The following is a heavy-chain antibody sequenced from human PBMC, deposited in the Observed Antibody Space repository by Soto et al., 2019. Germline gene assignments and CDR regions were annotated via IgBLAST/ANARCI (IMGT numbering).Heavy chain of an antibody. V-gene: IGHV4-31*03. Sequence: ASETLSLTCTVSGGSISSGGYYWSWIRQHPGKGLEWIGYIYYSGSTYYNPSLKSRVTISVDTSKNQFSLKLSSVTAADTAVHYCARNVDFWSGYYDYWGQGTLVTVSS. D-gene: IGHD3-3*01. J-gene: IGHJ4*02. CDR1: GGSISSGGYY. CDR2: IYYSGST. CDR3: ARNVDFWSGYYDY.